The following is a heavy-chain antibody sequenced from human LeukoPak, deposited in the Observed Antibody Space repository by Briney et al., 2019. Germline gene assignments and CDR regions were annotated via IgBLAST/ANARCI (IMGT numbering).Heavy chain of an antibody. V-gene: IGHV3-21*01. Sequence: PGGSLRLSCAASGFTFSSYSMNWVRQAPGKGLEWVSSISSSSSYIYYADSVKGRFTISRDNAKNSLYLQMNSLRAEDTAVYYCARVYPYRGVRGASYYYGLDVSCQGTTVTVSS. CDR1: GFTFSSYS. CDR2: ISSSSSYI. J-gene: IGHJ6*02. D-gene: IGHD3-10*01. CDR3: ARVYPYRGVRGASYYYGLDV.